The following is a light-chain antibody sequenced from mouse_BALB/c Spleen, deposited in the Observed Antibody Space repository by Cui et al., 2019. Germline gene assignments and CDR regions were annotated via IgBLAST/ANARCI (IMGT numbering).Light chain of an antibody. J-gene: IGKJ1*01. CDR3: QHFWGTPWT. CDR1: ENIYSN. V-gene: IGKV12-46*01. Sequence: DIQMTQCTASLSVSVGETVTITCRASENIYSNLAWYQQKQGKSPQLLVYAATNLADGVPSRFSGSGSGTQYSLKINSLQSEDFGSYYCQHFWGTPWTFGGGTKLEIK. CDR2: AAT.